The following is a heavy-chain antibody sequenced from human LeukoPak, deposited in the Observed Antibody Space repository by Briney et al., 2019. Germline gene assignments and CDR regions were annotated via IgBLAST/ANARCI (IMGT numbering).Heavy chain of an antibody. J-gene: IGHJ4*02. CDR3: ARQARYCAGTTCYIWDY. V-gene: IGHV4-38-2*01. CDR1: GYSISSGYY. CDR2: IYHSGST. Sequence: SETLSLTCAVSGYSISSGYYWGWIRQPPGKGLEWIGIIYHSGSTYYNPSLKSRVTMSVDTSKNQFSLKLSSVTAADTAVYYCARQARYCAGTTCYIWDYWGQGTLVTVSS. D-gene: IGHD2-2*01.